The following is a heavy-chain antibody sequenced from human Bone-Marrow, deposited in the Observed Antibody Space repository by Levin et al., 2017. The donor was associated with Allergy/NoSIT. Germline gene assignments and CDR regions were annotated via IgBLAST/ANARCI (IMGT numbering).Heavy chain of an antibody. J-gene: IGHJ4*02. V-gene: IGHV3-33*01. CDR2: IWYDGSNK. CDR3: AREYYYDSSGYFDY. D-gene: IGHD3-22*01. Sequence: GGSLRLSCAASGFTFSSYGMHWVRQAPGKGLEWVAVIWYDGSNKYYADSVKGRFTISRDNSKNTLYLQMNSLRAEDTAVYYCAREYYYDSSGYFDYWGQGTLVTVSS. CDR1: GFTFSSYG.